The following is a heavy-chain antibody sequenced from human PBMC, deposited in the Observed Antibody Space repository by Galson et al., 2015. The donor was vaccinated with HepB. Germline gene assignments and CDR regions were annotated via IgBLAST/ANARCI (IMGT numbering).Heavy chain of an antibody. CDR3: ARDMNWSSDY. V-gene: IGHV3-21*01. J-gene: IGHJ4*02. Sequence: SLRLSCAASGFRATGYSFNWVRQAPGKGLEWVSSISGGATRIYYADSVQGRFTISRDDAKNSLYLQMNSLRAEDTALYYCARDMNWSSDYWGQGTLVTVSS. D-gene: IGHD1-1*01. CDR1: GFRATGYS. CDR2: ISGGATRI.